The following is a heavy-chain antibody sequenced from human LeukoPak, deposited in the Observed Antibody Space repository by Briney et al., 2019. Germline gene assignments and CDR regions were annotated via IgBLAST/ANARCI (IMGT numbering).Heavy chain of an antibody. CDR2: IYYSGST. CDR1: GGSISSYY. Sequence: SSETLSLTCTVSGGSISSYYWSRVRQPPGKGLERIGYIYYSGSTNYNPSLKSRVTISVDTSKNQFSLKLSSVTVADTAVYYCARVYSSGWYPDAFDIWGQGTMVTVSS. D-gene: IGHD6-19*01. J-gene: IGHJ3*02. V-gene: IGHV4-59*01. CDR3: ARVYSSGWYPDAFDI.